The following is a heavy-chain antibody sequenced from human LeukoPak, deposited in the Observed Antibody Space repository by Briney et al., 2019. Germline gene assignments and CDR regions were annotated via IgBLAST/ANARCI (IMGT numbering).Heavy chain of an antibody. D-gene: IGHD3-22*01. CDR2: INPHSGDT. CDR3: ARDLKFDGSGYYSPHFDY. J-gene: IGHJ4*02. CDR1: GYSFTGYF. Sequence: ASVKVSCKASGYSFTGYFIHWVRQAPGQGLEWMGWINPHSGDTKCEQKFQGRVTLTRDTSISTAYVELSGLRSDDTAVYYCARDLKFDGSGYYSPHFDYWGQGTLVTVSS. V-gene: IGHV1-2*02.